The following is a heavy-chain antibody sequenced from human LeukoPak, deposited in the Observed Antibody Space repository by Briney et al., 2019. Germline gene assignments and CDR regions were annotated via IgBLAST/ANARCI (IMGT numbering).Heavy chain of an antibody. D-gene: IGHD3-22*01. V-gene: IGHV4-4*07. J-gene: IGHJ3*02. CDR3: ARGEYYDSSGHERMALGI. Sequence: SETLSLTCTGYGGSISSYYWSWLRQPAGKGLEWIGRIYTSGSTNYNPSLKSRVTMSVDTSKNQFSLKLSSVTAADTAMYCCARGEYYDSSGHERMALGIWGQGTMVTVSS. CDR1: GGSISSYY. CDR2: IYTSGST.